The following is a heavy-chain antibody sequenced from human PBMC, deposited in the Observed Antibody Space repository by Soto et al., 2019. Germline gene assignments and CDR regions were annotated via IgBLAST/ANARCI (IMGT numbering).Heavy chain of an antibody. D-gene: IGHD2-2*01. J-gene: IGHJ2*01. CDR1: GGSISSDGYH. V-gene: IGHV4-31*01. CDR2: FYHNGNT. CDR3: AILFVVVPVPDAIEWTYWYFDL. Sequence: SETLSLTCTVSGGSISSDGYHWSWIRQHPGKGLEWIGYFYHNGNTHYIVAFNILFTISLDTFKNLFSLTLSSLTAADTAVFSCAILFVVVPVPDAIEWTYWYFDLWGRGTLVTVSS.